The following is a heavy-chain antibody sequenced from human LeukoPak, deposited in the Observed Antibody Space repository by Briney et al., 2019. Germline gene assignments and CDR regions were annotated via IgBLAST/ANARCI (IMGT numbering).Heavy chain of an antibody. Sequence: GGSLRLSCSASGFTFVDEAINWVRQAPGKGLEWVGFIRSRPFGATTEYAASVRGRFSISRDDSETIAYLQMNSLKTEETAVYYCTRGRVTSLDSWGQGTLVTVSS. D-gene: IGHD2-21*02. CDR2: IRSRPFGATT. CDR1: GFTFVDEA. J-gene: IGHJ5*01. CDR3: TRGRVTSLDS. V-gene: IGHV3-49*04.